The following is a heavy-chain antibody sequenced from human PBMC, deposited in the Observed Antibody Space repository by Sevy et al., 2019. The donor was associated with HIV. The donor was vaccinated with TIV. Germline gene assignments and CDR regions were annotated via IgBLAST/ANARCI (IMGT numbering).Heavy chain of an antibody. V-gene: IGHV3-23*01. CDR1: GFTFGTYA. J-gene: IGHJ4*02. CDR3: ATAVYASSAVVTNGFDY. D-gene: IGHD3-16*01. Sequence: GGSLRLSCAASGFTFGTYAMSWVRQAPGKGLEWVSTISGSGGRTYYADSVKGRFTISRDNSKNTLYLQMNSLRAEDTAVYYCATAVYASSAVVTNGFDYWGQGTLVTDSS. CDR2: ISGSGGRT.